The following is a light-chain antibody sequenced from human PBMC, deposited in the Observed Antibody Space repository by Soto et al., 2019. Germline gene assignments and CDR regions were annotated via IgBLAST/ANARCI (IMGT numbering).Light chain of an antibody. J-gene: IGLJ2*01. CDR1: SSDIGGYNY. V-gene: IGLV2-14*01. CDR3: CSYAGTYTWI. CDR2: EVT. Sequence: QSALTQPASVSGSPGQSITIFCTGTSSDIGGYNYVSWYQHHPGKAPKLIIYEVTYRPSGVSNRFSGSKSGNTASLTISGLQVEDEADYYCCSYAGTYTWIFGGGTKLTVL.